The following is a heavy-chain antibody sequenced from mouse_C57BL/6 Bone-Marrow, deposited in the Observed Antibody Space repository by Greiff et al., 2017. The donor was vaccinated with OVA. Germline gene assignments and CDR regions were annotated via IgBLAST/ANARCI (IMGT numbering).Heavy chain of an antibody. CDR2: ISSGSSTI. Sequence: EVKLMESGGGLVKPGGSLKLSCAASGFTFSDYGMHWVRQAPEKGLEWVAYISSGSSTIYYADKVKGRFTISRDNATNTLFLQMTSLRSEDTAMYYCARPYYYGSSYVYYFDYWGQGTTLTVSS. J-gene: IGHJ2*01. CDR1: GFTFSDYG. D-gene: IGHD1-1*01. CDR3: ARPYYYGSSYVYYFDY. V-gene: IGHV5-17*01.